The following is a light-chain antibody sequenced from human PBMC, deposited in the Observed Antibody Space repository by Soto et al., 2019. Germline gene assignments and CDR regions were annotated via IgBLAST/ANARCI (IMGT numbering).Light chain of an antibody. Sequence: QSALTQPASVSGSPGQSITISCTGTSCDVGANIFVSWYQQHPGKVPKLMIYTVSSGPSGVSQRFSGSKSGNTASLTISGLQAEDEADYYCSSFTTDSTDVFGTGTKLTVL. J-gene: IGLJ1*01. V-gene: IGLV2-14*01. CDR3: SSFTTDSTDV. CDR1: SCDVGANIF. CDR2: TVS.